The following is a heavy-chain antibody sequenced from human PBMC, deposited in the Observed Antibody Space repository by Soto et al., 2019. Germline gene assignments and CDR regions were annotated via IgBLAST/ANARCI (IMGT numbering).Heavy chain of an antibody. Sequence: SETLSLTCAVYGGSFSGYYWSWIRHPPGKGLEWIGEINHSGSTNYNPSLKSRVTISVDTSKNQFSLKLSSVTAADTAVYYCARASRVYYYYYGMDVWGQGTTVTVS. J-gene: IGHJ6*02. CDR2: INHSGST. CDR1: GGSFSGYY. V-gene: IGHV4-34*01. CDR3: ARASRVYYYYYGMDV.